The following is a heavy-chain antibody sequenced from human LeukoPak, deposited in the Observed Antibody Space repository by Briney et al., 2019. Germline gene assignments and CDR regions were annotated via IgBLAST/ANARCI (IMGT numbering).Heavy chain of an antibody. CDR1: VGSFSEYY. CDR2: INHRGSA. D-gene: IGHD3-3*01. V-gene: IGHV4-34*01. J-gene: IGHJ3*02. CDR3: ARLEVFDAFDI. Sequence: SETLSLTCAVYVGSFSEYYWTWIRQPPGKGLEWIGEINHRGSANYNPSLKSRVTISVDTSKNQFSLKLSSVTAADTAVYYCARLEVFDAFDIWGQGTMVTVSS.